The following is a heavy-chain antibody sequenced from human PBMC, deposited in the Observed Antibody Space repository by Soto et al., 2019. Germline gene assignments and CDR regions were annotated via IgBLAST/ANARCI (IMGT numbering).Heavy chain of an antibody. CDR2: IYSGGST. Sequence: EVQLVESGGGLVQPGGSLRLSCAASGFTVSSNYMSWVRQAPGKGLEWVSVIYSGGSTYYADSVKGRFTISRDNSKNTLYLQMNSLRAEDTAVYYCARDSMVRGVYRDAFDIWGQGTMVTVSS. CDR3: ARDSMVRGVYRDAFDI. J-gene: IGHJ3*02. D-gene: IGHD3-10*01. V-gene: IGHV3-66*01. CDR1: GFTVSSNY.